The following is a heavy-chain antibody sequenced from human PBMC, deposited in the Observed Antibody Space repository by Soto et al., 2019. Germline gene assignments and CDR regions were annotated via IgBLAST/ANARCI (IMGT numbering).Heavy chain of an antibody. V-gene: IGHV3-74*01. CDR3: PRGPRAESSGTGAH. CDR1: GFTFSMYW. Sequence: GSLRLSCVVSGFTFSMYWMHWVRQVPWQSPSWVSRISDDGTTTNYADSVRGRFTISRDNSKNTLYLQMNNFKPDDTAILYRPRGPRAESSGTGAHRGEGTPVPVA. CDR2: ISDDGTTT. D-gene: IGHD1-26*01. J-gene: IGHJ4*02.